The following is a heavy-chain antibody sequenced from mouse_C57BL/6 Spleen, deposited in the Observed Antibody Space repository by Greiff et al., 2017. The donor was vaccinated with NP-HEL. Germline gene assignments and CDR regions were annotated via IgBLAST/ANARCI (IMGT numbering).Heavy chain of an antibody. V-gene: IGHV1-82*01. Sequence: QVQLKQSGPELVKPGASVKISCKASGYAFSSSWMNWVKQRPGKGLEWIGRIYPGDGDTNYNGKFKGKATLTADKSSSTAYMQLSSLTSEDSAVYFCARSGYYGSSLDYWGQGTTLTVSS. CDR1: GYAFSSSW. D-gene: IGHD1-1*01. J-gene: IGHJ2*01. CDR3: ARSGYYGSSLDY. CDR2: IYPGDGDT.